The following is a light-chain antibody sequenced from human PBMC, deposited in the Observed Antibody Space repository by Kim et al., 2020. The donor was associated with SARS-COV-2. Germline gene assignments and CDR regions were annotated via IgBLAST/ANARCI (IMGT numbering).Light chain of an antibody. J-gene: IGKJ1*01. CDR3: QQYYSYPWT. Sequence: DIQMTQSPSTLSASVGDRVTITCRASQSISSWLAWYQQKSGKAPKLLIYKASSLESGVPSRFSGSGSGTEFTLTISGLQPDDFATYYCQQYYSYPWTFGQGTKVEIK. V-gene: IGKV1-5*03. CDR1: QSISSW. CDR2: KAS.